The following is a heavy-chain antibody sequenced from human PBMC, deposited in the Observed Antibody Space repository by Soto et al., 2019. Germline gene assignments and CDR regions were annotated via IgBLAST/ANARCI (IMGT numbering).Heavy chain of an antibody. Sequence: QVQLVESGGGVVQPGRSLRLSCAASGFTFSSYGMHWVRQAPGKGLEWVAVIWYDGSNKYYADSVKGRFTISRDNSKNTLYLQMNSLRAEDTAVYYCARPSDPDYGHYVYYFDYWGQGTLVTVSS. CDR1: GFTFSSYG. V-gene: IGHV3-33*01. CDR2: IWYDGSNK. CDR3: ARPSDPDYGHYVYYFDY. D-gene: IGHD4-17*01. J-gene: IGHJ4*02.